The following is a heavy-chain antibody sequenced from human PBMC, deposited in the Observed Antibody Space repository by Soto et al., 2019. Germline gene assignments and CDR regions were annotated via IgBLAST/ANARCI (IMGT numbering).Heavy chain of an antibody. J-gene: IGHJ4*02. CDR2: ISTTSDSI. CDR3: ARRSDYGDY. CDR1: GFTFYAYS. D-gene: IGHD3-3*01. V-gene: IGHV3-48*01. Sequence: GGSLRLSCAASGFTFYAYSMSWVRQAPGKGLEWISHISTTSDSIYYADSARGRFTVSRDNAKSSLYLQMNSLRAEDTAVYYCARRSDYGDYWGQGSLVTVSS.